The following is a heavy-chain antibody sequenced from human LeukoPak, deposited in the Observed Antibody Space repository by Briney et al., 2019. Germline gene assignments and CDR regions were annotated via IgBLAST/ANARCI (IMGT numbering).Heavy chain of an antibody. V-gene: IGHV4-30-2*01. CDR1: GGSISIGGYS. Sequence: PSQTLTLTCAVSGGSISIGGYSWSWIRQPPGKGLEWIGYIYHSGSTYSNPSLKSRVTISVDRSKNQFSLKLSSVTAADTAVYYCARGGGYSYGPSFAYWGQGTLVTVSS. D-gene: IGHD5-18*01. CDR3: ARGGGYSYGPSFAY. J-gene: IGHJ4*02. CDR2: IYHSGST.